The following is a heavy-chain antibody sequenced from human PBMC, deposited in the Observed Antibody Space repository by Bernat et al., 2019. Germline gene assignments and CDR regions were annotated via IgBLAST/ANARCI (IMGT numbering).Heavy chain of an antibody. CDR3: AKVSRPVGATTRGWFDP. CDR1: GFTFSSYA. V-gene: IGHV3-23*04. J-gene: IGHJ5*02. CDR2: ISGSGGST. D-gene: IGHD1-26*01. Sequence: EVQLVESGGGLVQPGGSLRLSCAASGFTFSSYAMSWVRQAPGKGLEWVSAISGSGGSTDCADSVKGRFTISRDKSKNTLYLQMNSLRAEDTAVYYCAKVSRPVGATTRGWFDPWGQGTLVTVSS.